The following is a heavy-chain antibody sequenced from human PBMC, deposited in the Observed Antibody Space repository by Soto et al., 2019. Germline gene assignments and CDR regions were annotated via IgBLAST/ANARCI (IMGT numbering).Heavy chain of an antibody. V-gene: IGHV6-1*01. Sequence: SQTLSLTCAISGDSVSSNSAAWNWIRQSPSRGLEWLGRTYYRSKWYNDYAVSVKSRITINPDTSKNQYSLQVNSMTAEDTAVNYCARAKEYSSSSGMDVWGQGTTVTVSS. CDR3: ARAKEYSSSSGMDV. CDR2: TYYRSKWYN. CDR1: GDSVSSNSAA. J-gene: IGHJ6*02. D-gene: IGHD6-6*01.